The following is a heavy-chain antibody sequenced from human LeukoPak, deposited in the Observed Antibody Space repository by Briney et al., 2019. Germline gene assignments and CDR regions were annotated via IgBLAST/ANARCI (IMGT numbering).Heavy chain of an antibody. D-gene: IGHD6-19*01. CDR3: AKGIYSSGWSYFDY. CDR2: LSRSGITT. CDR1: GFTFSNSA. Sequence: PGGSLRLSCAASGFTFSNSAMSWVGQARGKGVEGVSTLSRSGITTYYADSLKRLFTISRDNSKNTLYLQMNSLRAEDTAVYYCAKGIYSSGWSYFDYWGHGTLVTVSS. J-gene: IGHJ4*01. V-gene: IGHV3-23*01.